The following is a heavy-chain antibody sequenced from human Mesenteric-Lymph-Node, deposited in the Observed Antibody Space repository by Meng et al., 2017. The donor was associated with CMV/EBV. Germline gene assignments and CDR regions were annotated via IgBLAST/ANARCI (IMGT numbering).Heavy chain of an antibody. CDR2: ISYDGSNK. D-gene: IGHD3-22*01. J-gene: IGHJ3*02. Sequence: GGSLRLSCPPSGFTFGSYAMHWVRQAPGKVLEWVAVISYDGSNKYYADSVKGRFTISRDNSKNPLYLQMNSLRAEETAVYYCARDHKVQTPLVVVTRIAFDIWGQGTMVTVSS. CDR3: ARDHKVQTPLVVVTRIAFDI. CDR1: GFTFGSYA. V-gene: IGHV3-30*04.